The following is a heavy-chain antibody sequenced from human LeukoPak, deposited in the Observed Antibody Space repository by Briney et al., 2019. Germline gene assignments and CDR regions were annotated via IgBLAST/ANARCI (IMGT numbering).Heavy chain of an antibody. V-gene: IGHV3-30*02. CDR2: IQNDGNSK. D-gene: IGHD5-18*01. J-gene: IGHJ4*02. CDR3: AKLLTGGYNSGQNDY. CDR1: GLTFSMPA. Sequence: GGSLRLSCAASGLTFSMPAMDWVRQAPGKGLEWVAFIQNDGNSKNYADSVKGRFTISRDTSKNTLYLQMNSLRAEDTAVYYCAKLLTGGYNSGQNDYWGQGILVTVSS.